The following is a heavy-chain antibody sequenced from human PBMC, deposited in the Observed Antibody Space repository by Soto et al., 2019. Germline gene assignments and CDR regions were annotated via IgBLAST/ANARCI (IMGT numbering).Heavy chain of an antibody. CDR2: IIPILGIA. D-gene: IGHD3-22*01. Sequence: GASVKVSCKASGGTFSSYTISWVRQAPGQGLEWMGRIIPILGIANYAQKFQGRVTITADKSTSTAYMELSSLRSEDTAVYYCARAVYYYDSSGPQGVVAPWGQGTLVTVSS. V-gene: IGHV1-69*02. CDR1: GGTFSSYT. J-gene: IGHJ5*02. CDR3: ARAVYYYDSSGPQGVVAP.